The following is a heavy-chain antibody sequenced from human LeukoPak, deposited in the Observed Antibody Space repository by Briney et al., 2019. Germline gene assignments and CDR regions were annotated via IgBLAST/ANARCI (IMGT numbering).Heavy chain of an antibody. J-gene: IGHJ4*02. Sequence: ASVKVSCKASGYTFTSYGISWVRQAPGQGLEWMGWISAYNGNTDYAQKLQGRVTMTTDTSTSIAYMNLRSLRSDDTAVYYCAREVPYDTSNYYQPFDYWGQGTLVTVSS. CDR1: GYTFTSYG. V-gene: IGHV1-18*01. CDR2: ISAYNGNT. D-gene: IGHD3-22*01. CDR3: AREVPYDTSNYYQPFDY.